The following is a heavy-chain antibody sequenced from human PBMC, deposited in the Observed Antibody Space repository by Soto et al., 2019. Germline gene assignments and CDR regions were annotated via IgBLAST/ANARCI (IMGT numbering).Heavy chain of an antibody. CDR1: GYTFTGYY. CDR3: ASISLTIFGMDV. CDR2: INPNSGGT. V-gene: IGHV1-2*02. J-gene: IGHJ6*01. Sequence: GSVKVSFKSSGYTFTGYYMHCVRQAPGQGLEWIGWINPNSGGTNYAQKFQVRVTMTRYTSISTAYMELSRPRSYDTAVYYCASISLTIFGMDVWGQGTTVTVSS. D-gene: IGHD3-9*01.